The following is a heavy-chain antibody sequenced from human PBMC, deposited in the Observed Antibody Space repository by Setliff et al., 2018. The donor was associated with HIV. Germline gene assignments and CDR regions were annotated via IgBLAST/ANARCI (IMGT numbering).Heavy chain of an antibody. CDR3: ARGRPFDY. Sequence: GGSLRLSCAASGFTFSPYEMNWVRQAPGKGLEWISYISSSSTMFYADSVKGRFTISRDNAKNSLYLQMNSLRAEDTAVYYCARGRPFDYWGQGTLVTVSS. V-gene: IGHV3-48*03. CDR2: ISSSSTM. CDR1: GFTFSPYE. J-gene: IGHJ4*02.